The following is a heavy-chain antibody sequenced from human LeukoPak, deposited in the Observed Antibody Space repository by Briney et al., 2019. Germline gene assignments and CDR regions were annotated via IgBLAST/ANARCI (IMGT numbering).Heavy chain of an antibody. D-gene: IGHD3-22*01. CDR2: IRSKAYGGTT. CDR1: GFTFGDYT. CDR3: TRSRGTVYYYDNSGDDLYFDC. Sequence: PRGSLRLSCTASGFTFGDYTMSWFRQAPGKGLEWVGFIRSKAYGGTTEYAASVKGRFTISRDDSKSIAYLQMNSLRAEDTAVFYCTRSRGTVYYYDNSGDDLYFDCWGQGTLVTVSS. J-gene: IGHJ4*02. V-gene: IGHV3-49*03.